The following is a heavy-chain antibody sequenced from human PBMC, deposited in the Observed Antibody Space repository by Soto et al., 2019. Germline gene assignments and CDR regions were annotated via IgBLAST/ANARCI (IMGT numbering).Heavy chain of an antibody. CDR1: GFTFSSYA. CDR3: AKETYYYDSSGYSLLDY. V-gene: IGHV3-23*01. Sequence: EVQLLESGGGLVQPGGSLRLSCAASGFTFSSYAMSWVRQAPGKGLEWVSAISGSGGSTYYADSVKGRFTISRDNSKNTLYLQMNSLRAEDTAVYYCAKETYYYDSSGYSLLDYWGQGTLVTVSS. J-gene: IGHJ4*02. D-gene: IGHD3-22*01. CDR2: ISGSGGST.